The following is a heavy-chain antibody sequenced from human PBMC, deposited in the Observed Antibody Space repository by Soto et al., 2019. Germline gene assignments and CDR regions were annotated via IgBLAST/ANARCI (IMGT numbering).Heavy chain of an antibody. D-gene: IGHD1-26*01. CDR1: GFTFSSYA. Sequence: GGSLRLSCAASGFTFSSYAMSWVRQAPGKGLEWVSAISGSGGSTYYADSVKGRFTISRDNSKNTLYLQMNSLRAEDTALYYCASGIVGATTYGMDVWGHGTTVTAP. V-gene: IGHV3-23*01. J-gene: IGHJ6*02. CDR3: ASGIVGATTYGMDV. CDR2: ISGSGGST.